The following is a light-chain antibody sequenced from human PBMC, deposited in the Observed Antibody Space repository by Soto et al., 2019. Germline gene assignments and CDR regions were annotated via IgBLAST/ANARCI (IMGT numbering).Light chain of an antibody. V-gene: IGKV3-15*01. CDR1: QSVSSN. CDR3: QQYNNWPSLT. CDR2: GAS. J-gene: IGKJ4*01. Sequence: EIVMTQSPATLSVSPGERATLSCRASQSVSSNLAWYQQKPGQAPSLLIYGASTRATGIPARFSGSGSGTEFTHTISSLQSQDFAVYYCQQYNNWPSLTFGGGTKVEIK.